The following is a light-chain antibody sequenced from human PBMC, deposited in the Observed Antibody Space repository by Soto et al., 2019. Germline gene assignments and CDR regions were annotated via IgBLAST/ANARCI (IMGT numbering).Light chain of an antibody. Sequence: DIQMTQSPSSLSASVGDRVTITCRASQGISNYLAWYQQKPGKVPKLLIYTASTLQSGVPSRFSGSGSGTDFTLTISSLQPEDVATYYCQNYNSAPQLTFGGGTMVEIK. CDR3: QNYNSAPQLT. V-gene: IGKV1-27*01. J-gene: IGKJ4*01. CDR2: TAS. CDR1: QGISNY.